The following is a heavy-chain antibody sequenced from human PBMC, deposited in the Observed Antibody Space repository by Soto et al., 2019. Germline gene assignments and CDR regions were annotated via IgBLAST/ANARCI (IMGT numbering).Heavy chain of an antibody. Sequence: ASVKVSCKASGYTFTSYGISWVRQAPGQGLEWMGWISAYNGNTNYAQKLQGRVTMTTDTSTSTAYMELSSLRSDDTAVYYCARVAYCSSTSCLGAEDYCYYYGMDVWGQGTTVTVSS. J-gene: IGHJ6*02. CDR1: GYTFTSYG. D-gene: IGHD2-2*01. V-gene: IGHV1-18*01. CDR2: ISAYNGNT. CDR3: ARVAYCSSTSCLGAEDYCYYYGMDV.